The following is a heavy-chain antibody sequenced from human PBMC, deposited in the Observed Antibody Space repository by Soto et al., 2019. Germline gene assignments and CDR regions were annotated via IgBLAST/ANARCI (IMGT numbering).Heavy chain of an antibody. J-gene: IGHJ4*02. CDR1: GGSISSYY. V-gene: IGHV4-59*01. CDR3: AREFYYDSSGIGFDS. CDR2: FYYSGST. Sequence: SETLSLTCTVSGGSISSYYWSWIRQPPGKGLEWIGYFYYSGSTNYNPSLKSRVTISVDTSKNQFSLKLSSVTAADTAIYYCAREFYYDSSGIGFDSWGQGTLVTVSS. D-gene: IGHD3-22*01.